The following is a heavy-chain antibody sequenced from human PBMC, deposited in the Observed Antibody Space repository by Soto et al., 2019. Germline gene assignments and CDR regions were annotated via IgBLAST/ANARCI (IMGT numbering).Heavy chain of an antibody. J-gene: IGHJ6*03. D-gene: IGHD2-2*01. CDR1: GYTFTSYG. V-gene: IGHV1-18*01. CDR3: ARDSEYQLRTKTYYYYYMDV. CDR2: ISAYNGNT. Sequence: ASVKVSCKASGYTFTSYGISWVRQAPGQGLEWMGWISAYNGNTNYAQKLQGRVTMTTDTSTSTAYMELRSLRSDDTAVYYCARDSEYQLRTKTYYYYYMDVWGKGTTVTVSS.